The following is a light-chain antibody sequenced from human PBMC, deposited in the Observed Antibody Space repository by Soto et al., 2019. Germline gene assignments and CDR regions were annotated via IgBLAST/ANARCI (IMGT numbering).Light chain of an antibody. CDR1: QTISSW. Sequence: RMSLSAATVSGSVGDGVTITCRASQTISSWLAWYQHKPGKAPKLLIYKASTLKSGVPSRFRGSGSGTEFTLTISSLQPDDFTTYYCQHSDSYSDPFGQRTKAAIK. V-gene: IGKV1-5*03. J-gene: IGKJ1*01. CDR3: QHSDSYSDP. CDR2: KAS.